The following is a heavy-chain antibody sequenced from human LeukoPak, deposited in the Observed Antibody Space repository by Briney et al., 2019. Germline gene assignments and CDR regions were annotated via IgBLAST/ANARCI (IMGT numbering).Heavy chain of an antibody. CDR3: VRVSSSRGKLDAFDI. V-gene: IGHV1-18*01. J-gene: IGHJ3*02. D-gene: IGHD6-6*01. CDR2: TNTYNGNT. Sequence: ASVRVSCTASGYTLTSYGISWVRQAPGQGLVCMGWTNTYNGNTNYAQNLQGRVTMTIDTSTSTAYMELRSLRSDDTAVYYCVRVSSSRGKLDAFDIWGQGTMVTVSS. CDR1: GYTLTSYG.